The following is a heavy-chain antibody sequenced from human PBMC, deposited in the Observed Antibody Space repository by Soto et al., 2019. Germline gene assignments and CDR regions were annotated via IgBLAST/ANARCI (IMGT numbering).Heavy chain of an antibody. CDR1: GVSVSSGSFY. D-gene: IGHD4-17*01. J-gene: IGHJ4*02. V-gene: IGHV4-61*01. CDR3: ARGATVTQYDY. Sequence: SETLSLTCTVSGVSVSSGSFYWAWIRQPPGKGLEWIGFGSYSGATNYKPSLKSRVTISVDTSRSQISLKVSSLTAADTAVYYCARGATVTQYDYWGQGTLVTVSS. CDR2: GSYSGAT.